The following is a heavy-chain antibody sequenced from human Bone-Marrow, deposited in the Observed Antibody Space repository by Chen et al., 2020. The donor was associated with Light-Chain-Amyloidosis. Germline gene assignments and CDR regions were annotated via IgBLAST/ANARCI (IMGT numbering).Heavy chain of an antibody. CDR1: GGGFSRNA. Sequence: QVQLVQSGTEVKQPGSSVKVSCRASGGGFSRNAITWVRQAPGQGLEWMGGIIPISGAVSDAQKFRGRVTITADETTSTAYMEVSSLTSDDTAVYYCARGPNLGPEHWGQGTLVTVSS. J-gene: IGHJ4*02. CDR2: IIPISGAV. CDR3: ARGPNLGPEH. V-gene: IGHV1-69*01.